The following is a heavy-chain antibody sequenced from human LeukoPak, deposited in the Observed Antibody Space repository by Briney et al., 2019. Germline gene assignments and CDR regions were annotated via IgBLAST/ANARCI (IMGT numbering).Heavy chain of an antibody. Sequence: SETLSLTCTVSGGSISSYYWSWIRQPPGTGLEWIGYIYYSGSTNYSPSLMNRVTISVDTSKNQFSLKLSCVTAADTAVYYCARVARFFDWPDYFDDWGQGTLVTVSS. CDR1: GGSISSYY. D-gene: IGHD3-9*01. V-gene: IGHV4-59*01. CDR2: IYYSGST. CDR3: ARVARFFDWPDYFDD. J-gene: IGHJ4*02.